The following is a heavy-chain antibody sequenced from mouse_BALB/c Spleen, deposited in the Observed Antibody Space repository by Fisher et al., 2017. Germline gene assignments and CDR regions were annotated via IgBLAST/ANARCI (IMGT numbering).Heavy chain of an antibody. D-gene: IGHD2-2*01. J-gene: IGHJ4*01. V-gene: IGHV5-6-5*01. Sequence: GRFTISRDNARNILYLQMSSLKSEDTAMYYCARSGGYDGKYYAMDYWGQGTSVTVSS. CDR3: ARSGGYDGKYYAMDY.